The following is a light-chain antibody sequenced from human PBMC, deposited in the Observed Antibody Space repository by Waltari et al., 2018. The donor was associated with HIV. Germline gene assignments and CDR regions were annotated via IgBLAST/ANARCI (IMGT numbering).Light chain of an antibody. Sequence: DIVLTQSPATLSLSPGERATLSCRASQSVSSSLAWYQHKPGQAPRLLIYDASNRATGIPARFSGSGSGTDFTLTISSLEPEDFAVYYCQQRSNWVTFGGGTKVEIK. CDR2: DAS. CDR3: QQRSNWVT. V-gene: IGKV3-11*01. CDR1: QSVSSS. J-gene: IGKJ4*01.